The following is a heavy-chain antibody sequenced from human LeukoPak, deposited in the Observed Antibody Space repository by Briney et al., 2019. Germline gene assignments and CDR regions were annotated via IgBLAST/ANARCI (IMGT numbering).Heavy chain of an antibody. V-gene: IGHV1-18*04. CDR2: ISAYNCNT. D-gene: IGHD3-9*01. CDR3: ARETRDILTGYPHWYFDL. CDR1: GYTFTSYG. Sequence: ASVKVSCKASGYTFTSYGISWVRQAPGQGLEWMGWISAYNCNTNYAQKLQGRVTMTTDTSKSTAYMELRSLRSDDTAVYYCARETRDILTGYPHWYFDLWGRGTLVTVSS. J-gene: IGHJ2*01.